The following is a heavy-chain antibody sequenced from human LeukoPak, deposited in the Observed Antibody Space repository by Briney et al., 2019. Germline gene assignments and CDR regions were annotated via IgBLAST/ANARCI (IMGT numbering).Heavy chain of an antibody. CDR1: GFTVSSNY. V-gene: IGHV3-53*01. CDR2: MYSGGST. D-gene: IGHD3-10*01. Sequence: GGSLRLSCAASGFTVSSNYMSWVRQAPGKGLEWVSVMYSGGSTYYADSVKGRFTIFRDNSKNTLYLQMNSLRPEDTAVYYCAAYGSGPNYYYYYYTDVWGKGTTVTVSS. CDR3: AAYGSGPNYYYYYYTDV. J-gene: IGHJ6*03.